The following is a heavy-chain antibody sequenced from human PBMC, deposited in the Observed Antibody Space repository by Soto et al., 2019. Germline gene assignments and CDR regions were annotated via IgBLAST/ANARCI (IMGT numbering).Heavy chain of an antibody. CDR1: GSRFSNYV. V-gene: IGHV1-69*06. Sequence: QVQLVQSGAEAKTPGSSLKVSCKVSGSRFSNYVISWVRQAPGHGLEWLGRIIPIFNSTKYAQSFQGRVTITAEKSTSTASLELSSLRSDDTAVYYCAREGRGKKAGYNGLVSLGYWGQGNLVTVSS. J-gene: IGHJ4*02. CDR3: AREGRGKKAGYNGLVSLGY. D-gene: IGHD2-2*02. CDR2: IIPIFNST.